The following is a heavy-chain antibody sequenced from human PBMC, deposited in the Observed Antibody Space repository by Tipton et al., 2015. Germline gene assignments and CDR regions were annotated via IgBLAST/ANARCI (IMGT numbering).Heavy chain of an antibody. CDR2: IKRKIDGGTI. V-gene: IGHV3-15*01. J-gene: IGHJ3*01. Sequence: QLVQSGGGLVKPGESLRLSCAASGFTFNNAWMSWVRQAPGKGLEWVGRIKRKIDGGTIDYAAPAKGRFTISRDDSKNTLYLQMNSLKTEDTAVYYCAAHSRYFDTGGHYPTFGGQGTMVTVSS. CDR3: AAHSRYFDTGGHYPTF. D-gene: IGHD3-22*01. CDR1: GFTFNNAW.